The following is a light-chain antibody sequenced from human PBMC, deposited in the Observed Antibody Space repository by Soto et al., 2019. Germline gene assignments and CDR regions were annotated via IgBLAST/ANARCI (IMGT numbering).Light chain of an antibody. CDR2: GAS. V-gene: IGKV3-20*01. CDR1: QRVSSSY. CDR3: QQYEA. J-gene: IGKJ2*01. Sequence: EIVLTRSPGTLSLSPGERATLSCRASQRVSSSYFAWYQQKPGQAPRLLIYGASRRATDIPDRFTGSGSGTDFTLTITRLEPEDFAVYYCQQYEAFGQGTKLEIK.